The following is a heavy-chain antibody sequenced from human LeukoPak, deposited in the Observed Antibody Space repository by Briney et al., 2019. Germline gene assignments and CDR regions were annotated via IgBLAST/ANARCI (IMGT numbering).Heavy chain of an antibody. CDR3: AKENDVPGSDYYYYYGMDV. Sequence: GGSLRLSCAVSGFTLSTYSMNWVRQAPGKGLEWLSYISSTSSTIYYAESVRGRFTISRDIAKNSLFLQMNSLRAEDTAVYYCAKENDVPGSDYYYYYGMDVWGQGTTVTVSS. CDR1: GFTLSTYS. V-gene: IGHV3-48*01. D-gene: IGHD3-10*01. J-gene: IGHJ6*02. CDR2: ISSTSSTI.